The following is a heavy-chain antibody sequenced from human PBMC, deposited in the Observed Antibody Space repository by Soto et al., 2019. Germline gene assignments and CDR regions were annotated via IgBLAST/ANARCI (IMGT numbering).Heavy chain of an antibody. CDR1: GFTFSSYW. CDR3: ERDGRYYTFDY. D-gene: IGHD1-26*01. V-gene: IGHV3-7*03. CDR2: IKQDGSEK. Sequence: GGSLRLSCAASGFTFSSYWMSWVRQAPGKGLEWVANIKQDGSEKYYVDSVKGRFTISRDNAKNSLYLQMNSLRAEDTAVYYCERDGRYYTFDYWGQGTLVTVSS. J-gene: IGHJ4*02.